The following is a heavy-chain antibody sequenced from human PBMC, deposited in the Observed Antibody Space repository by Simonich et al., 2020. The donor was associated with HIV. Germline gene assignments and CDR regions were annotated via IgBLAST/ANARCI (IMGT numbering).Heavy chain of an antibody. V-gene: IGHV4-34*01. D-gene: IGHD3-3*01. CDR1: GGSFSGYY. CDR3: ARRDRELILYFDY. CDR2: INHSGIT. J-gene: IGHJ4*02. Sequence: QVQLQQWGAGLFQPSETLSLTCAVYGGSFSGYYWGWIRQPPGKGLEWIGEINHSGITNYNSSLNSRATISVDKSKTQFSLKLSSVTAADTAIYYCARRDRELILYFDYWGQGNLVTVSS.